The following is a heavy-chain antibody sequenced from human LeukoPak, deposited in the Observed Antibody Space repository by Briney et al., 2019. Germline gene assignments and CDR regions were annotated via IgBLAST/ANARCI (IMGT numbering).Heavy chain of an antibody. V-gene: IGHV1-69*05. CDR3: ARSRYYYDSSGYYYYYFDS. J-gene: IGHJ4*02. Sequence: SVKVSCKASGGTFSSYAISWVRQAPGQGLEWMGGIIPIFGTANYAQKFQARVTITTDESTSTAYMELSSLRSEDTAVYYCARSRYYYDSSGYYYYYFDSWGQGTLVTVYS. CDR1: GGTFSSYA. D-gene: IGHD3-22*01. CDR2: IIPIFGTA.